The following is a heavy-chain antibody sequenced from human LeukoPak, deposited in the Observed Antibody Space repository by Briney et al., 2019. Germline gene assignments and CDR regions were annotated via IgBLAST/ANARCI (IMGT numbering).Heavy chain of an antibody. CDR2: INPNSGGT. Sequence: ASVKVSCTASGYTFTGYYMHWVRQAPGQGLEWMGWINPNSGGTNYAQKFQGWVTMTRDTSISTAYMELSRLRSDDTAVYYCARDGYYYDSSGYLDVWGQGTTVTVSS. J-gene: IGHJ6*02. CDR1: GYTFTGYY. D-gene: IGHD3-22*01. V-gene: IGHV1-2*04. CDR3: ARDGYYYDSSGYLDV.